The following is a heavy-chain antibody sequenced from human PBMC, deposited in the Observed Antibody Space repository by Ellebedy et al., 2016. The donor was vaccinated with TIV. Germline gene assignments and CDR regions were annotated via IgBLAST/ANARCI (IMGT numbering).Heavy chain of an antibody. CDR3: ARIRRNCSSTSCYDAPFDY. CDR1: GFSLSTSGMC. J-gene: IGHJ4*02. CDR2: IDWDDDK. V-gene: IGHV2-70*11. Sequence: SGPTLVKPTQTLTLTCTFSGFSLSTSGMCVSWIRQPPGKALEWLARIDWDDDKYYSTSLKTRLTISKDTSKNQVVLTMTNMDPVDTATYYCARIRRNCSSTSCYDAPFDYWGQGTLVTVSS. D-gene: IGHD2-2*01.